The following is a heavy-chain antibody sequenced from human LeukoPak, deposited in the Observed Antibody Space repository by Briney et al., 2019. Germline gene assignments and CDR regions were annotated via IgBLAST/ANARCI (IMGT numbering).Heavy chain of an antibody. CDR2: IYYSGST. CDR3: ARVGYSYGYVPPYYYYYYMDA. CDR1: GGSISSGDYY. Sequence: PSETLSLTCTVSGGSISSGDYYWSWIRQPPGKGLEWIGYIYYSGSTYYNPSLKSRVTISVDTSKNQFSLKLSSVTAADTAVYYCARVGYSYGYVPPYYYYYYMDAWGKGTTVTVSS. V-gene: IGHV4-30-4*08. D-gene: IGHD5-18*01. J-gene: IGHJ6*03.